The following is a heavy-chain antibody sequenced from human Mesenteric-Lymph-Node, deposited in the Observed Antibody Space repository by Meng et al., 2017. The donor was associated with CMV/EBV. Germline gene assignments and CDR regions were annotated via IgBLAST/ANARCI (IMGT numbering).Heavy chain of an antibody. CDR3: ARGFTWFDP. CDR2: IKQDGSEK. CDR1: GFTFSRYW. Sequence: ETLSLTCAASGFTFSRYWMTWVRQAPGKGLEWVANIKQDGSEKYYVDSVKGRFTISRDNAKNSLYLQINSLRAEDTAVYYCARGFTWFDPWGQGTLVTVSS. V-gene: IGHV3-7*01. J-gene: IGHJ5*02.